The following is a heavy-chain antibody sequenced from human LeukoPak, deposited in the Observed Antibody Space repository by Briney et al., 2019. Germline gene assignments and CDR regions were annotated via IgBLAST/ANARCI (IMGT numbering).Heavy chain of an antibody. J-gene: IGHJ4*02. V-gene: IGHV1-18*01. CDR2: ISAYNGNT. CDR1: GYTFTSYG. CDR3: ARDTFPNYYDSSGYYNY. D-gene: IGHD3-22*01. Sequence: EASVKVSCKASGYTFTSYGISWVRQAPGQGLEWMGWISAYNGNTNYAQKLQGRVTMTTDTSTSTAYMELRSLRSDDTAVYYCARDTFPNYYDSSGYYNYWGQGTLVIVSS.